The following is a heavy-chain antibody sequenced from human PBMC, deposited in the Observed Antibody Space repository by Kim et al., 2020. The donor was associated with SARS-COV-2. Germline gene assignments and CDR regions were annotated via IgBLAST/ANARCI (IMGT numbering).Heavy chain of an antibody. Sequence: SETLSLTCAVYGGSFSGYYWSWIRQPPGEGLEWIGEVSHSGSNDYNQSLKRRVTLSVDTSKNQFSLKLSSVTAADTAVYYCARERRGWGSGSYYIRYGMDVWGQGNTVTVSS. D-gene: IGHD3-10*01. CDR1: GGSFSGYY. V-gene: IGHV4-34*01. J-gene: IGHJ6*02. CDR2: VSHSGSN. CDR3: ARERRGWGSGSYYIRYGMDV.